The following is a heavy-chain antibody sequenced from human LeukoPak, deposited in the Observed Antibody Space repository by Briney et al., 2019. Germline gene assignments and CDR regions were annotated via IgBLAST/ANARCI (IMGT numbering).Heavy chain of an antibody. CDR2: IDTANGNT. Sequence: ASVKVSCKASGYTFTSHVIHWVRQAPGPRLDWMGWIDTANGNTQNSQNFQGRVTITRDTSASTAHMELSSLRSEDTAVYYCARGVGYNYGLYYQYGMDVWGQGTTVTVSS. CDR1: GYTFTSHV. J-gene: IGHJ6*02. CDR3: ARGVGYNYGLYYQYGMDV. V-gene: IGHV1-3*04. D-gene: IGHD5-18*01.